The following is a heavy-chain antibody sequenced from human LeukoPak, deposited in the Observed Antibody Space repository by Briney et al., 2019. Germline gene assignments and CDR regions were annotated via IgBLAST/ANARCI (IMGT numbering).Heavy chain of an antibody. CDR3: AKDREGVPVARDY. CDR2: ISASGGYT. CDR1: RFTFSRYA. J-gene: IGHJ4*02. D-gene: IGHD2-2*01. Sequence: GGSLRLSCAASRFTFSRYAMSWVRQARGEGLRWVSGISASGGYTYYADSVKGRFTISRDNAKNALYLQMNSLRAEDTAVYYCAKDREGVPVARDYWGQGTLVTVS. V-gene: IGHV3-23*01.